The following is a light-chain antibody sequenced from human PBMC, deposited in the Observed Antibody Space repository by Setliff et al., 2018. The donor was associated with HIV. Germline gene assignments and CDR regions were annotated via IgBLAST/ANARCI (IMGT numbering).Light chain of an antibody. V-gene: IGLV2-14*01. J-gene: IGLJ2*01. Sequence: QSALTQPASVSGSPGQSITISCTGTSSDIGSYNYVSWYQQHPGNAPKLIIFEVNNRPSGISNRFSGSKSGNTASLTISGLQAEDEADYYCNSYTSGNTLMIFGGGTKVTVL. CDR2: EVN. CDR1: SSDIGSYNY. CDR3: NSYTSGNTLMI.